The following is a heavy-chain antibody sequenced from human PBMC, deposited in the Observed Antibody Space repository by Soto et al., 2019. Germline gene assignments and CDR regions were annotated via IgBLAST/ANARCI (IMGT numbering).Heavy chain of an antibody. Sequence: SETLSLTCAVSGGSISSSNWWSWVRQPPGKGLEWIGEIYHSGSTNYNPSLKSRVTISVDKSKNQFSLKMSSVTAADTAVYYCARVEERLANRQNYYYYGMGVWGQGTTVTVSS. CDR2: IYHSGST. D-gene: IGHD3-3*01. CDR1: GGSISSSNW. J-gene: IGHJ6*02. V-gene: IGHV4-4*02. CDR3: ARVEERLANRQNYYYYGMGV.